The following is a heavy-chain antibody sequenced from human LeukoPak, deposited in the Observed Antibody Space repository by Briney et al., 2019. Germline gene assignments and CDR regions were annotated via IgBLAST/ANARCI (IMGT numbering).Heavy chain of an antibody. V-gene: IGHV3-7*01. Sequence: GGSLRLSCAASGFTFRIYWMTWVRQAPGKGLEFVANIKQDGRDKYYVDSVKGRFTISRDNAQNSLYLQMNSLRAEDTAVYYCARSRRDPPDDDSGYRPFDMWGQGTMVTVAS. D-gene: IGHD3-22*01. CDR2: IKQDGRDK. J-gene: IGHJ3*02. CDR1: GFTFRIYW. CDR3: ARSRRDPPDDDSGYRPFDM.